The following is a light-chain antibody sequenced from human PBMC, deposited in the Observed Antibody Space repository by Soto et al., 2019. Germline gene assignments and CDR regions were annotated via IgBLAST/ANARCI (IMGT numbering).Light chain of an antibody. CDR1: NIEIKS. J-gene: IGLJ2*01. Sequence: SYELTQPPSVSVAPGQTARITCGGNNIEIKSVHWYQQKPGQAPVLAVYDDGDRTTGIPERFSGSKSGNTATLTTSRVEAGDEADYYCQVWDTTNPVIFGGGTKVTVL. CDR2: DDG. CDR3: QVWDTTNPVI. V-gene: IGLV3-21*02.